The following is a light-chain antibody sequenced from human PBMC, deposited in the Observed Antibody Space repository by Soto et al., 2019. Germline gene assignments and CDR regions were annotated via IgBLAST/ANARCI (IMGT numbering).Light chain of an antibody. Sequence: EIVMTQSPDTLSVSPGERATLSCRASHIVSSNLAWYQHKAGQAPRLLIYGASTRATGIPARFSGSGSGTEFSLTISSLQSEDFATYYCQQYETYFRYTFGQGTKLDIK. J-gene: IGKJ2*01. CDR1: HIVSSN. CDR2: GAS. CDR3: QQYETYFRYT. V-gene: IGKV3-15*01.